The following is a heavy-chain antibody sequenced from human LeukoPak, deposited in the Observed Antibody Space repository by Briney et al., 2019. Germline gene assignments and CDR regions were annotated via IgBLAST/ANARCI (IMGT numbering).Heavy chain of an antibody. CDR3: ARRIAAAGTLYYYYYMDV. CDR1: GYTFTSYD. D-gene: IGHD6-13*01. CDR2: MNPNSGNT. V-gene: IGHV1-8*01. Sequence: ASVKVSCKASGYTFTSYDINWVRQAIGQGLEWMGWMNPNSGNTGYAQKFQGRVTMIRNTSISTAYMELSSLRSEDTAVYYCARRIAAAGTLYYYYYMDVWGKGTTVTVSS. J-gene: IGHJ6*03.